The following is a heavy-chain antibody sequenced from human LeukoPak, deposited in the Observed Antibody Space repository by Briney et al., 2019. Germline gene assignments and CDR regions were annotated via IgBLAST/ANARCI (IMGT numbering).Heavy chain of an antibody. CDR3: AGRCIYPDYGRLDAFDI. J-gene: IGHJ3*02. CDR2: ISRSGGRT. CDR1: GFTFTSQG. D-gene: IGHD4-17*01. Sequence: GGSLRLSCTASGFTFTSQGMSWVRQAPGKGLEWVSTISRSGGRTYDADSVKGRFTISRDNSKDTLNLQMNSLRAEDTAVYFCAGRCIYPDYGRLDAFDIWGQGTMVTVSS. V-gene: IGHV3-23*01.